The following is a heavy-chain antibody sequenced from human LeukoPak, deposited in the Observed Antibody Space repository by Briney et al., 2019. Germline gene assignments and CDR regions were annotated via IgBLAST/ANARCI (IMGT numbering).Heavy chain of an antibody. V-gene: IGHV4-59*01. J-gene: IGHJ4*02. D-gene: IGHD6-25*01. CDR1: GGSISSYY. Sequence: PSETLSLTCTVSGGSISSYYLNWIRQPPGKGPEWVGHIYYSGSTSYNPSLKSRVTISVDTSKNQFSLRLNSVTAADTAIYYCARDPGRRGSGLDWGQGTLATVSS. CDR3: ARDPGRRGSGLD. CDR2: IYYSGST.